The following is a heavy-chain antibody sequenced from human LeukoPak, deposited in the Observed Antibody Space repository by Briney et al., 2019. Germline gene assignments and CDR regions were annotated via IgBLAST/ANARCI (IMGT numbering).Heavy chain of an antibody. Sequence: SETLSLTCAVYSGCFSGYYWNWIRQPPGKGLEWIGEIKHSGRTKYNPSLKSRVTISVDTSKNQFSLILSSVTAADTAVYYCARGQCHRDYWGQGTLVTVSS. CDR1: SGCFSGYY. CDR2: IKHSGRT. V-gene: IGHV4-34*01. CDR3: ARGQCHRDY. J-gene: IGHJ4*02.